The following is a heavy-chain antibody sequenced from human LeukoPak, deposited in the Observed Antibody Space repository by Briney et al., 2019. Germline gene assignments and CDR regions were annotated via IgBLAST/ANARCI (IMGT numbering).Heavy chain of an antibody. CDR1: GFTFSSYS. Sequence: GALRLSCAASGFTFSSYSMNWVRQAPGKGLEWVSSISSSSSYIYYADSVEGRFTISRDNAKNSLYLQMNSLRAEDTAVYYCARDANDAFDIWGQGTMVTVSS. J-gene: IGHJ3*02. CDR2: ISSSSSYI. V-gene: IGHV3-21*01. CDR3: ARDANDAFDI.